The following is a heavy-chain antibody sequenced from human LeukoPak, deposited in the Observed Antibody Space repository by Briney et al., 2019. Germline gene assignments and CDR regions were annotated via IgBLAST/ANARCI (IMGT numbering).Heavy chain of an antibody. CDR2: IYFGGSS. CDR1: GGSISNRTYY. V-gene: IGHV4-39*01. CDR3: ARRTYYYDSNAYILVFDI. Sequence: SETLSLTCTVSGGSISNRTYYWGWIRQPPGKGLEWLWSIYFGGSSYNNPSLKSRVTLSVDTSKNQFSLKLSSVTAADTAVYYCARRTYYYDSNAYILVFDIWGQGTKVTVSS. D-gene: IGHD3-22*01. J-gene: IGHJ3*02.